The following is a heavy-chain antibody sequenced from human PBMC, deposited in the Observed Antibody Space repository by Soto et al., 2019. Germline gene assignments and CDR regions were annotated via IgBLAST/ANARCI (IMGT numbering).Heavy chain of an antibody. D-gene: IGHD3-10*01. V-gene: IGHV4-34*01. J-gene: IGHJ4*02. CDR2: IHHSGST. CDR3: ASYGSGSYYNGYYFDY. CDR1: GGSSSAYY. Sequence: SETVSLTCALYGGSSSAYYWIWIRQSPGKGLEWIGEIHHSGSTNYKPSLKSRVTISVDTSKNQFSLELRSVTAADTAVYYCASYGSGSYYNGYYFDYWGQGTLVTVS.